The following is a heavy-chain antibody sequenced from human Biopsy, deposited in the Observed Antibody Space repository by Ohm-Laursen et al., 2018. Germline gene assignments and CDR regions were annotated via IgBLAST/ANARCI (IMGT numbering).Heavy chain of an antibody. CDR1: GDSISSYY. J-gene: IGHJ2*01. CDR3: ARDRGYYSDRTVPGYFDL. CDR2: MHNSGST. D-gene: IGHD3-22*01. V-gene: IGHV4-4*07. Sequence: GTLSLTCAVSGDSISSYYWSWIRQPPGKGLEWIGSMHNSGSTYYNPSLKSRVTISVDTSKNHFSLRLRSVTPADTAIYYCARDRGYYSDRTVPGYFDLWGRGTLVTVSS.